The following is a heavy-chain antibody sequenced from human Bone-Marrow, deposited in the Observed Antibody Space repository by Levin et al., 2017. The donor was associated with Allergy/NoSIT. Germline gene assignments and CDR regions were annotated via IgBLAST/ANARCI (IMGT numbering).Heavy chain of an antibody. CDR2: INHTGST. CDR1: GDSFNDHY. V-gene: IGHV4-34*01. J-gene: IGHJ4*02. Sequence: RSQTLSLTCAVYGDSFNDHYWSWIRQPPGKGLEWIGEINHTGSTKYNPSLKSRVTISIDTSKNHFSLKLSSVTAADTAVYLCARGRTIFGVVAPFDSWGQGTLVTVSS. D-gene: IGHD3-3*01. CDR3: ARGRTIFGVVAPFDS.